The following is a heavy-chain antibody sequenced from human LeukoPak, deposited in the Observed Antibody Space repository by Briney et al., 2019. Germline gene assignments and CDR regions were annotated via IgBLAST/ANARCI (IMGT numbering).Heavy chain of an antibody. CDR2: IYSSGST. V-gene: IGHV4-39*01. CDR3: ARRSIYWYFDF. D-gene: IGHD3-10*01. CDR1: GGSISDRSYY. Sequence: SETLSLTCGVSGGSISDRSYYWTWIRQSPGEELEWIGSIYSSGSTYYNPSLQSRVTISKDTSENQFSLKLTSVTAADMGVYFCARRSIYWYFDFWGRGTLVTVSS. J-gene: IGHJ2*01.